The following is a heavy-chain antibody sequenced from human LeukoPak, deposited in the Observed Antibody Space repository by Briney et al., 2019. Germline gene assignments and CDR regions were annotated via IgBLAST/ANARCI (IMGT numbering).Heavy chain of an antibody. J-gene: IGHJ3*02. CDR2: ISGGGGNT. CDR1: KFSFSSYA. Sequence: GGSLRLSCAASKFSFSSYAMSWVRQAPGKGLEWVSAISGGGGNTYYADSVKGRFTISRDNSKNTLYLQMNSLRAEDTAVYYCGKNRYSGSLSPFDIWGQGTMVTVSS. CDR3: GKNRYSGSLSPFDI. V-gene: IGHV3-23*01. D-gene: IGHD1-26*01.